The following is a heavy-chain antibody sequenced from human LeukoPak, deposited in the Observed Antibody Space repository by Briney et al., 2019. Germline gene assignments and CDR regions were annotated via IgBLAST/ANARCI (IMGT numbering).Heavy chain of an antibody. CDR1: GFTFSSYW. CDR3: ARDLLVVVAATTDHDAFDI. CDR2: IKQDGSEK. V-gene: IGHV3-7*01. D-gene: IGHD2-15*01. J-gene: IGHJ3*02. Sequence: GGSLRLSCAASGFTFSSYWMSWVRQAPGKGLEWVANIKQDGSEKYYVDSVKGRFTISRDNAKNSLYLQMNSLRAEDTAVYYCARDLLVVVAATTDHDAFDIWGQGTMVTVSS.